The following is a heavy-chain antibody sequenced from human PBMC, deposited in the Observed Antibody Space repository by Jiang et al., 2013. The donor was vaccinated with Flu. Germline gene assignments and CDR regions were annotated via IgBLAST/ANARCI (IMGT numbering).Heavy chain of an antibody. CDR3: ARDPFGAPGSYAGGNTFPLYYYYGMDV. J-gene: IGHJ6*02. CDR1: GGTFSSYT. D-gene: IGHD3-10*01. CDR2: IIPILGIA. V-gene: IGHV1-69*04. Sequence: GAEVKKPGSSVKVSCKASGGTFSSYTISWVRQAPGQGLEWMGRIIPILGIANYAQKFQGRVTITADKSTSTAYMELSSLRSEDAAVYYCARDPFGAPGSYAGGNTFPLYYYYGMDVWGQGTTVTVSS.